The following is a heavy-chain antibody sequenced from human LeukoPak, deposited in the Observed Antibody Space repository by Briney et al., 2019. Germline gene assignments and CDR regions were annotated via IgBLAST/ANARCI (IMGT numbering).Heavy chain of an antibody. CDR3: ARENNWNYFSHLNWFDP. CDR2: INPNSGGT. Sequence: ASVKVSCKASGYTFTGYYMHWVRQAPGQGLEWMGRINPNSGGTNYAQKFQGRVTMTRDTSISTAYMELSRLRSDDTAMYYCARENNWNYFSHLNWFDPWGQGTLVTVSS. J-gene: IGHJ5*02. D-gene: IGHD1-7*01. CDR1: GYTFTGYY. V-gene: IGHV1-2*06.